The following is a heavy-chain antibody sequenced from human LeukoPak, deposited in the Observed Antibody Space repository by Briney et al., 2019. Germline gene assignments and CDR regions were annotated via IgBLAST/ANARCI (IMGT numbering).Heavy chain of an antibody. J-gene: IGHJ2*01. V-gene: IGHV4-34*01. D-gene: IGHD6-19*01. CDR3: ARGPTAVAGWKYFDL. CDR2: INHSGST. Sequence: SQTLSLTCAVYGGSFSGYYWSWIRQPPGKGLDWIWEINHSGSTNYNPSLKSRVTISVDTSKNQFSLKLSSVTAADTAVYYCARGPTAVAGWKYFDLWGRGTLVTVSS. CDR1: GGSFSGYY.